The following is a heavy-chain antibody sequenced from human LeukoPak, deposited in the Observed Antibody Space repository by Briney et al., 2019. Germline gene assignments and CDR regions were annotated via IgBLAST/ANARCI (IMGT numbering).Heavy chain of an antibody. CDR1: GYTFTSYD. CDR2: MNPNSGNT. CDR3: ARQGPIKNSSGYYYAVDY. Sequence: ASVKVSCKASGYTFTSYDINWVRQATGQGLEWMGWMNPNSGNTGYAQKFQGRVTMTRNTSISTAYMELSSLRSEDTAVCYCARQGPIKNSSGYYYAVDYWGQGTLVTVSS. V-gene: IGHV1-8*01. J-gene: IGHJ4*02. D-gene: IGHD3-22*01.